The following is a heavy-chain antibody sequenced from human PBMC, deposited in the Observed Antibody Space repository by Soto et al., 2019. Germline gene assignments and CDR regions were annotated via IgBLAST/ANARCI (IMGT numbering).Heavy chain of an antibody. CDR1: GFTVSSNY. CDR3: ARDRRFGDYGMDV. D-gene: IGHD3-16*01. V-gene: IGHV3-53*01. J-gene: IGHJ6*02. CDR2: IYSGGST. Sequence: PGGSLRLSCAGSGFTVSSNYMSWVRQAPGKGLEWVSVIYSGGSTYYADSVKGRFTISRDNSKNTLYLQMNSLRAEDTAVYYCARDRRFGDYGMDVWGQGTTVTVSS.